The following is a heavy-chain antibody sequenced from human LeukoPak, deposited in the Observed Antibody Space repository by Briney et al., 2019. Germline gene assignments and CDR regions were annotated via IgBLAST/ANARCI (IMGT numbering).Heavy chain of an antibody. CDR1: GVTFSSYW. D-gene: IGHD4-23*01. CDR3: ARDGFGNLLGY. V-gene: IGHV3-7*05. Sequence: PGGSLRLSCAGSGVTFSSYWMSWVRQAPGKGLEWVANIKQDGSEKYYVDSVKGRFTISRDNAKNSLYLQMNSLRAEGTAVYYCARDGFGNLLGYWGQGALVTVSS. J-gene: IGHJ4*02. CDR2: IKQDGSEK.